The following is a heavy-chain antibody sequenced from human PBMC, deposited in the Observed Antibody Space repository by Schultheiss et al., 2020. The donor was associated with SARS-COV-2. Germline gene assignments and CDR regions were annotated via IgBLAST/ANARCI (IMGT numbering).Heavy chain of an antibody. V-gene: IGHV3-33*08. CDR1: GFSFSIYN. CDR2: IWYDGSNK. CDR3: ARGWGYCSGGSCYPDY. J-gene: IGHJ4*02. Sequence: GGSLRLSCAASGFSFSIYNMHWVRQAPGKGLEWVAVIWYDGSNKYYADSVKGRFTISRDNSKNTLYLQMNSLRAEDTAVYYCARGWGYCSGGSCYPDYWGQGTLVTVSS. D-gene: IGHD2-15*01.